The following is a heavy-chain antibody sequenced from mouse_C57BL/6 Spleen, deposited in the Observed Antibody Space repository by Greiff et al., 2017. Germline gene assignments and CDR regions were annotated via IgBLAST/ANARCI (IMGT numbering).Heavy chain of an antibody. V-gene: IGHV5-6*01. CDR3: ARHYYYGSSYVDWYFDV. D-gene: IGHD1-1*01. Sequence: EVQGVESGGDLVKPGGSLKLSCAASGFTFSSYGMSLVRHTPDKRLEWVATISSGGSYTYYPDSVKGRFTSSRDNAKNTLDLQMSSLKSEDTAMYYCARHYYYGSSYVDWYFDVWGTGTTVTVAS. CDR1: GFTFSSYG. J-gene: IGHJ1*03. CDR2: ISSGGSYT.